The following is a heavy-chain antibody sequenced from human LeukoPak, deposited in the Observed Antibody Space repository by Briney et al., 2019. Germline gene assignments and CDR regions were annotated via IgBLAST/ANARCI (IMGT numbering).Heavy chain of an antibody. V-gene: IGHV4-59*08. Sequence: PSETLSLTCTVSGGSISSYYWSWIRQPPGKGLEWIGYIYYSGSTNYSPSLKSRVTISVDTSKNQFSLKLSSVTAADTAVYYCARHGDDSSGYYPYFDYWGQGTLVTVSS. CDR1: GGSISSYY. CDR3: ARHGDDSSGYYPYFDY. D-gene: IGHD3-22*01. J-gene: IGHJ4*02. CDR2: IYYSGST.